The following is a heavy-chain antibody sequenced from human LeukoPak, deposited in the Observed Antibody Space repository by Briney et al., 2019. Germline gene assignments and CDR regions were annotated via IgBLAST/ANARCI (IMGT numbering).Heavy chain of an antibody. CDR1: GGSFSGYY. D-gene: IGHD2-2*01. J-gene: IGHJ3*02. Sequence: SETLSLTCAVYGGSFSGYYWSWIRQPPGKGLEWIGEINHSGSTNYNPSLKSRVTISVDTSKNQFSLRLSSVTAADTAVYYCARDLVVVPAVMGTRDAFDIWGQGTVITVSA. CDR2: INHSGST. V-gene: IGHV4-34*01. CDR3: ARDLVVVPAVMGTRDAFDI.